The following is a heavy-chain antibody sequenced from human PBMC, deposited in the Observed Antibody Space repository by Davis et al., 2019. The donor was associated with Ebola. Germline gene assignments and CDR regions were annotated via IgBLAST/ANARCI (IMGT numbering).Heavy chain of an antibody. V-gene: IGHV4-4*07. CDR3: ARSGTTGYYYYYYGMDV. Sequence: PSETLSLTCTVSGGSISSYYWSWIRQPAGKGLEWIGRIYTSGSTNYNPSLKSRVTMSVDTSKNQFSLKLSSVTAADTAVYYCARSGTTGYYYYYYGMDVWGQGTTVTVSS. J-gene: IGHJ6*02. CDR1: GGSISSYY. D-gene: IGHD1-14*01. CDR2: IYTSGST.